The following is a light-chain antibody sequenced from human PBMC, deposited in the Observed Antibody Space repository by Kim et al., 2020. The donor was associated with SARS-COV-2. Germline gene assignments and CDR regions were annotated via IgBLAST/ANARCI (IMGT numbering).Light chain of an antibody. J-gene: IGKJ4*01. Sequence: DIQMTQSPSSLSASVGDRVTITCRASQSISSYLNWYQQKPGKAPKLLIYAASSLQSGVPSRFSGSGSGTDFTLTISSLQPEDFATYYGQQSYITPLTFGGATKV. CDR3: QQSYITPLT. CDR1: QSISSY. CDR2: AAS. V-gene: IGKV1-39*01.